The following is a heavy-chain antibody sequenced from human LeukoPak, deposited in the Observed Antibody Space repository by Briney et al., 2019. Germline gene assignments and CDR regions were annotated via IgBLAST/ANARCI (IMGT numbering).Heavy chain of an antibody. V-gene: IGHV3-33*08. D-gene: IGHD1/OR15-1a*01. CDR1: GFTFSSYG. J-gene: IGHJ3*02. Sequence: GGSLRLSCAASGFTFSSYGMHWVRQAPGKGLEWVAVIWYGGSNKYYADSVKGRFTISRDNSKNTLYLQMNSLRAEDTAVYYCATSQPYNWNTARWAFDIWGQGTMVTVSS. CDR3: ATSQPYNWNTARWAFDI. CDR2: IWYGGSNK.